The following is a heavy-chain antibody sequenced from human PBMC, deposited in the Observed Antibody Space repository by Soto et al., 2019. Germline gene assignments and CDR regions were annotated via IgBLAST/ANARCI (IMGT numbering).Heavy chain of an antibody. Sequence: PSETLSLTCTVSGGSVNSGSYYWSWIRQPPGKGLEWIGYIYYSGSTNYNPSLKSRVTISVDTSKNQFSLKLSSVTAADTAVYYCARSVGEATRALGYWGQGTLVTVSS. V-gene: IGHV4-61*01. D-gene: IGHD1-1*01. CDR2: IYYSGST. J-gene: IGHJ4*02. CDR1: GGSVNSGSYY. CDR3: ARSVGEATRALGY.